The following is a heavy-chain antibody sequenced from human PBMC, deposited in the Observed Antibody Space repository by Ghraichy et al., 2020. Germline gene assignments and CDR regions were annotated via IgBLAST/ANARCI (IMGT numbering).Heavy chain of an antibody. D-gene: IGHD3-10*01. J-gene: IGHJ4*02. CDR3: VRDYYYGSGTD. Sequence: GVLNISCATSGLTVSSNYMSWVRQAPGKGLEWVSVIYSGGSTYYADSVKGRFTISRDNSKNTLYLQMNSLRADDTAVYYCVRDYYYGSGTDWGQGTLVTVSP. V-gene: IGHV3-53*01. CDR1: GLTVSSNY. CDR2: IYSGGST.